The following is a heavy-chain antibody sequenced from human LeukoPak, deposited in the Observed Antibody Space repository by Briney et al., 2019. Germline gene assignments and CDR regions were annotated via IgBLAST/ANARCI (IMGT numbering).Heavy chain of an antibody. V-gene: IGHV1-8*01. CDR1: GYTFTSYD. CDR2: MNPNSGKT. D-gene: IGHD1-26*01. J-gene: IGHJ5*02. CDR3: TRRTTTWFDP. Sequence: ASVEVSCKASGYTFTSYDINWVRQATGQGPDWMEWMNPNSGKTGYAQKFQGRVSMTRNTSISTAYMELSSLKSEDTAVYYCTRRTTTWFDPWGQGTLVTVSS.